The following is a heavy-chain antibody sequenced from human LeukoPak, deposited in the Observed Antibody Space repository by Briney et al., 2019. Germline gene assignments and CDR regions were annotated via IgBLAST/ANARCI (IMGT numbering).Heavy chain of an antibody. J-gene: IGHJ3*02. CDR2: IWYDGSNK. D-gene: IGHD3-10*01. Sequence: GGSLRLSCAASGFTFSTYGMHWVRQAPGKGLEWVAVIWYDGSNKYYADSVKGRFTISRDNSKNTLYLQMNSLRAEDTAIYYCARDRWFGDEDSFDIWGQGTMVTVSS. CDR1: GFTFSTYG. V-gene: IGHV3-33*01. CDR3: ARDRWFGDEDSFDI.